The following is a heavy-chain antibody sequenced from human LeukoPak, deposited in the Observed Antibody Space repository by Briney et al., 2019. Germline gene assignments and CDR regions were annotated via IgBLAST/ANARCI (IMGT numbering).Heavy chain of an antibody. V-gene: IGHV1-69*13. D-gene: IGHD6-6*01. Sequence: ASVKVSCKASGYIFTGYYMHWVRQAPGQGLGWMGGIIPIFGTANYAQKFQGRVTITADESTSTAYMELSSLRSEDTAVYYCARGGAARPLDYWGQGTLVTVSS. CDR2: IIPIFGTA. CDR1: GYIFTGYY. J-gene: IGHJ4*02. CDR3: ARGGAARPLDY.